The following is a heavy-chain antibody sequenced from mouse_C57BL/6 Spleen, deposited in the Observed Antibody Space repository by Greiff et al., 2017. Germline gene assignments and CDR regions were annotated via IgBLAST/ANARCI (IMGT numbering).Heavy chain of an antibody. D-gene: IGHD1-1*01. CDR3: ARGYYGSSSAWFAY. Sequence: DVMLVESGGGLVKPGGSLKLSCAASGFTFSAYGMHWVRQAPEKGLEWVAYISSGSSTIYYADTVKCRFTISRDNAKNTLFLQMTSLRSEDTAMYYCARGYYGSSSAWFAYWGKGTLVTVSA. CDR2: ISSGSSTI. CDR1: GFTFSAYG. J-gene: IGHJ3*01. V-gene: IGHV5-17*01.